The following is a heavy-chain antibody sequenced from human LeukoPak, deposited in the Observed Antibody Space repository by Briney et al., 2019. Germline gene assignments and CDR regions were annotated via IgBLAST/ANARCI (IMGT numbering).Heavy chain of an antibody. Sequence: GGSLRLSCAASGFTFSSYGMSWVRQAPGKGLEWVSAISGSGGSTYYADSVKGRFTISRDNSKNTLYLQMSSLRAGDTAVYYCAKDLEDIVVVPAAIPFDYWGQGTLVTVSS. D-gene: IGHD2-2*01. CDR3: AKDLEDIVVVPAAIPFDY. J-gene: IGHJ4*02. CDR2: ISGSGGST. CDR1: GFTFSSYG. V-gene: IGHV3-23*01.